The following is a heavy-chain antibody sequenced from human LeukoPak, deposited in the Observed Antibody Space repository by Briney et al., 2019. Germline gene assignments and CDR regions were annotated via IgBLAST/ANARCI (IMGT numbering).Heavy chain of an antibody. Sequence: GGSLRLSCAASGFTFSSYAMHWVRQAPGKGLEWVAVISYDGSNKYYADSVKGRFTISRDNSKNTLYLQMNSLRAEDTAVYYCARDPGYSGYEGVPDYWGQGTLVTVSS. D-gene: IGHD5-12*01. CDR3: ARDPGYSGYEGVPDY. CDR1: GFTFSSYA. CDR2: ISYDGSNK. J-gene: IGHJ4*02. V-gene: IGHV3-30-3*01.